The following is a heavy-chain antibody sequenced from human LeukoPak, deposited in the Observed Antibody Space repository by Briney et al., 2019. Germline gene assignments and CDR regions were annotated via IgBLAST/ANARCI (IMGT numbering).Heavy chain of an antibody. CDR3: AKDRSTILMIYATDY. J-gene: IGHJ4*02. CDR2: ISGSGGRT. D-gene: IGHD5/OR15-5a*01. V-gene: IGHV3-23*01. Sequence: GGSLRLSCAASGFTFSSYSMNWVRQAPGKGLEWVSGISGSGGRTYYADSVTGRFTISRDNFKNTLYLQMNSLRAEDTALYYCAKDRSTILMIYATDYWGQGTLVTVSS. CDR1: GFTFSSYS.